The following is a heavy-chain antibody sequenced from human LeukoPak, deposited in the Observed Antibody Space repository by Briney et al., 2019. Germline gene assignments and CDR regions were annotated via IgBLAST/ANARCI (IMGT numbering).Heavy chain of an antibody. CDR3: ASAPKSSGWVLSFDY. CDR2: IYPDDSDT. Sequence: KPGESLKISCKGSGYSLTSYWIGWVRQMPGKGLEWMGIIYPDDSDTRYSPSFQGQVTISADKSISTAYLQWSSLKASDTAIYYCASAPKSSGWVLSFDYWGQGTLVTVSS. CDR1: GYSLTSYW. V-gene: IGHV5-51*01. J-gene: IGHJ4*02. D-gene: IGHD6-19*01.